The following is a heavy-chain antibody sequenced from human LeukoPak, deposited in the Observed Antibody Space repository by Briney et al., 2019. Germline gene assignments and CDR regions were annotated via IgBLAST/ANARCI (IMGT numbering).Heavy chain of an antibody. CDR2: ISASNGNP. V-gene: IGHV1-18*01. CDR3: AREKGITNYFDY. Sequence: ASVKVSCKASGYTFTSYGISWVRQAPGQGLEWMGWISASNGNPNYAQQLQGRVTMTTDTSKSTAYMELRGLRSDDTAVYYCAREKGITNYFDYWGQGTLVRVSS. J-gene: IGHJ4*02. D-gene: IGHD3-3*01. CDR1: GYTFTSYG.